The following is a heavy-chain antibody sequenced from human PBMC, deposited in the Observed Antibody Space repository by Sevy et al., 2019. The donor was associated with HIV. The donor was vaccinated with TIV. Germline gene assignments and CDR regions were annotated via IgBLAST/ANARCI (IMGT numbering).Heavy chain of an antibody. D-gene: IGHD3-16*01. CDR2: ISPFHGNT. CDR3: ARVFGGRLYNGRFDP. V-gene: IGHV1-18*01. Sequence: ASVKVSCKASGYSFTTYAITWVRQAPGQGLELMGWISPFHGNTNYAQKLQGRVSMTTDTSTSTAYMELTSLRPDDTAVYYCARVFGGRLYNGRFDPWGLGTLVTVSS. J-gene: IGHJ5*02. CDR1: GYSFTTYA.